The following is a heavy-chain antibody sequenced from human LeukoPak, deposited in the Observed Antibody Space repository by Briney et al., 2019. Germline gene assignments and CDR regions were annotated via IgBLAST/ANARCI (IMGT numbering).Heavy chain of an antibody. CDR2: IYYSGST. D-gene: IGHD3-16*01. Sequence: PSETLSLTCSVSGDSISTSSYYWGWIRQPPGKGLEWIGYIYYSGSTNYNPSLKSRVTISIDTSKNQFSLKLSSVTAADTAVYYCARGGLPPDYYYYMDVWGKGTTVTISS. V-gene: IGHV4-61*05. CDR1: GDSISTSSYY. J-gene: IGHJ6*03. CDR3: ARGGLPPDYYYYMDV.